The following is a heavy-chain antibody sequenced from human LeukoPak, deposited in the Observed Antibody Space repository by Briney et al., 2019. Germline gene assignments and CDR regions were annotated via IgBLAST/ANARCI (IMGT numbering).Heavy chain of an antibody. Sequence: GSLRLSCAASGLSFDCSGMHWVRQAPGKGLEWVAVISYDGKNKYYADSVRGRFTVSRDNSMNTLYLQMNSLRTEDMAVYYCAKNGYSSGWYMYYFDYWGQGALVTVSS. CDR3: AKNGYSSGWYMYYFDY. D-gene: IGHD6-19*01. CDR1: GLSFDCSG. CDR2: ISYDGKNK. J-gene: IGHJ4*02. V-gene: IGHV3-30*18.